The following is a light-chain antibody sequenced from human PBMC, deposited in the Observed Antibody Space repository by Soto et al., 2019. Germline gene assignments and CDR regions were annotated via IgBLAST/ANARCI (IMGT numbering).Light chain of an antibody. V-gene: IGKV2-30*01. CDR1: QSLVYSDGITY. Sequence: DVVMTQSPLSLPVTLGQPASISCRSSQSLVYSDGITYLSWFHQRPGQSPRRLIYTVSNRDSGVXDXXSASGSDTDFTLIISRVEAEDVGVYYCLQGSNWPWTFGQGTKVEIK. CDR2: TVS. J-gene: IGKJ1*01. CDR3: LQGSNWPWT.